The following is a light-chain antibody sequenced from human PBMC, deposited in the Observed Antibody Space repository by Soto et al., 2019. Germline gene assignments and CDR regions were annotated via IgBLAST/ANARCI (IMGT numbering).Light chain of an antibody. V-gene: IGKV3-20*01. CDR3: QQYGGSPWT. CDR2: TTS. J-gene: IGKJ1*01. CDR1: QCVTSNY. Sequence: EIVVTQSPGTLSLSPGERATLSCRASQCVTSNYLAWYQQKPGQAPRLLIYTTSSRATGVPERFSGSGSGTDFTLTISRLEPDDFAVYYCQQYGGSPWTFGQGTKVEIK.